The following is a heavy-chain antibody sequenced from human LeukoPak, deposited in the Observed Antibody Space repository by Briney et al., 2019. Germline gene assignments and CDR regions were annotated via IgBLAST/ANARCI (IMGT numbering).Heavy chain of an antibody. CDR3: ATDRDWELLGY. CDR1: GFTVSSNY. Sequence: GGSLRLSCAASGFTVSSNYMSWVRQAPGKGLEWVSVIYSGGSTYYTDSVKGRFTISRDNSKNTLYLQMNSLRAEDTAVYYCATDRDWELLGYWGQGTLVTVSS. V-gene: IGHV3-53*01. D-gene: IGHD1-26*01. CDR2: IYSGGST. J-gene: IGHJ4*02.